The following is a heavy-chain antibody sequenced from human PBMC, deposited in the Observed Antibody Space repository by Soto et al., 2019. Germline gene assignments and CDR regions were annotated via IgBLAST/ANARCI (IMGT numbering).Heavy chain of an antibody. CDR1: GGSLSDYF. CDR3: ARGGISHWAYFYYMDV. CDR2: INHLGSI. V-gene: IGHV4-34*01. Sequence: QVQLQQWGAGLLKPSETLSLTCVVSGGSLSDYFWSWIRQPPGMALEWIGEINHLGSINYNPSLKSRVTMSVGTSKNQFSLTLNSVTAADTATYYCARGGISHWAYFYYMDVWDRGTTVTVSS. D-gene: IGHD2-21*01. J-gene: IGHJ6*03.